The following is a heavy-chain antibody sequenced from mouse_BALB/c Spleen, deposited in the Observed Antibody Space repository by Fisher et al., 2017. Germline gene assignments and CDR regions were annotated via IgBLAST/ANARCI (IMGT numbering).Heavy chain of an antibody. J-gene: IGHJ4*01. V-gene: IGHV1-4*01. Sequence: KFKGKATLTADKSSSTAYMQLSSLTSEDSAVYYCARSSYYAIDYWGQGTSVTVSS. CDR3: ARSSYYAIDY.